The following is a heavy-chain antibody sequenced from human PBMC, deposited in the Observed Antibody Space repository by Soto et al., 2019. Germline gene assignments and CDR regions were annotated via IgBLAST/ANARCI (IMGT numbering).Heavy chain of an antibody. D-gene: IGHD6-6*01. J-gene: IGHJ6*02. CDR2: IYPGDSDT. CDR1: GYSFTSYW. CDR3: ARTAAVRQYYYCMDV. V-gene: IGHV5-51*01. Sequence: LGESLKISCKGSGYSFTSYWIGWVRQMPGKGLEWMGIIYPGDSDTRYSPSFQGQVTISADKSISTAYLQWSSLKASDTAMYYCARTAAVRQYYYCMDVRGQGTTVTGSS.